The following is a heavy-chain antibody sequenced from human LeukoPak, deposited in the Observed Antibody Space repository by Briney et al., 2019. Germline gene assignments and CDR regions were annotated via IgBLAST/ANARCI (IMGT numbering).Heavy chain of an antibody. Sequence: SETLSLTCTVSGGSISSSSYYWGWIRQPPRKGLEWIGSIYYSGSTYYNPSLKSRVTISVDTSKNQFSLKLSSVTAADTAAYYCATRYDFWSGYRVYFDYWGQGTLVTVSS. D-gene: IGHD3-3*01. CDR2: IYYSGST. V-gene: IGHV4-39*01. CDR1: GGSISSSSYY. J-gene: IGHJ4*02. CDR3: ATRYDFWSGYRVYFDY.